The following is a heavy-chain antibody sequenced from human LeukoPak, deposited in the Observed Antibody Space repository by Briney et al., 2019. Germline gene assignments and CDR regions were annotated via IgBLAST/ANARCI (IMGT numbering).Heavy chain of an antibody. Sequence: GGSLRLSCEASGFTFSNYWMHWVRQAPGKGLVWVSRINSDGSSTSSADSVRGRFTISRDNAKNTLYLQMNSLRAEDTAVYYCAPNWFDPWGQGTLVTVSS. CDR2: INSDGSST. CDR1: GFTFSNYW. V-gene: IGHV3-74*01. J-gene: IGHJ5*02. CDR3: APNWFDP.